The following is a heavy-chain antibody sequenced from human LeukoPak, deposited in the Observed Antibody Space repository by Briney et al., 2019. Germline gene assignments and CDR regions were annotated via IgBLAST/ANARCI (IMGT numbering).Heavy chain of an antibody. J-gene: IGHJ4*02. CDR2: IYYSGST. D-gene: IGHD1-26*01. V-gene: IGHV4-30-2*03. CDR3: ARLKRYSGSYVDY. CDR1: GGSISSGGYS. Sequence: PSETLSLTCAVSGGSISSGGYSWSWIRQPPGKGLEWIGYIYYSGSTYYNPSLKSRVTISVDTSKNQFSLKLSSVTAADTAVYYCARLKRYSGSYVDYWGQGTLVTVSS.